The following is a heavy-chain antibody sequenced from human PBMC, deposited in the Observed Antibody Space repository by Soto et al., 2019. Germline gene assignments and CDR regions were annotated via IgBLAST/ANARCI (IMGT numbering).Heavy chain of an antibody. J-gene: IGHJ4*02. D-gene: IGHD4-17*01. CDR1: GFTFSSYG. Sequence: GGSLRLSCAASGFTFSSYGMHWVRQAPGKGLEWVAVILYDGSKKYYADSMKGRFTISRDNSKNTVYLQMNSLRAEDTALYYCAKDRGALRWSEEHYYFDYWGRGSLVTVS. V-gene: IGHV3-30*18. CDR2: ILYDGSKK. CDR3: AKDRGALRWSEEHYYFDY.